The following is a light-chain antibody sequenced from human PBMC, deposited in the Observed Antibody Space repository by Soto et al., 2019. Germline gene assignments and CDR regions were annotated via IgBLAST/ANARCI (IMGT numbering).Light chain of an antibody. J-gene: IGKJ1*01. CDR2: AAS. V-gene: IGKV1-39*01. CDR3: QQSYETPWT. CDR1: QPIGTS. Sequence: DIQMNQSSSTLSATVGDSVTVTCRASQPIGTSLHWYQQRPGKAPHLLIYAASSLQSGVPSRFSGSGSGTDFTLTISSLQPEDFASYYCQQSYETPWTFGQGTKVDIK.